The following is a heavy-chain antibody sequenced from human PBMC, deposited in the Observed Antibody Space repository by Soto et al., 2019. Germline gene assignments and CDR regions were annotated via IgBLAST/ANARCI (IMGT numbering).Heavy chain of an antibody. CDR1: GFIFKNYG. CDR2: ISFDGRKK. CDR3: ANTDLSGSHYGFTFDY. D-gene: IGHD1-26*01. Sequence: QAQLVESGGGVVQPGRSLRLSCAASGFIFKNYGMHWVRQAPGKGLEWVAAISFDGRKKNYADSVKGRFTISRDNSNNPLNLHMSSLRPEDTAVYYCANTDLSGSHYGFTFDYWGQGTLVTVSS. V-gene: IGHV3-30*18. J-gene: IGHJ4*02.